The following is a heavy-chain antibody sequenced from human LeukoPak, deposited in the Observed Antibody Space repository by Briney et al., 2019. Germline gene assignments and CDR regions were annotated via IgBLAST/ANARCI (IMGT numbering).Heavy chain of an antibody. D-gene: IGHD2-2*01. J-gene: IGHJ4*02. V-gene: IGHV4-34*01. CDR3: ARGLDYLPAAIEYYFDY. CDR1: GGSFSGYY. CDR2: INHSGST. Sequence: PSETLSLTCAVYGGSFSGYYWSWIRQPPGKGLEWIGEINHSGSTNYNPSLKSRVTISVDTSKNQFSLKLSSVTAADTAVYYCARGLDYLPAAIEYYFDYWGQGTLVTVSS.